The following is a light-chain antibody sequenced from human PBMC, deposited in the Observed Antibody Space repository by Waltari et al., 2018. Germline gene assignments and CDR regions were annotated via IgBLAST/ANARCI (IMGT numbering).Light chain of an antibody. CDR1: SLRTSY. CDR3: SSRNGRADQVV. Sequence: SAELTQDLAVSVALGQTIRITCQGDSLRTSYASWYQLKPGQAPLLVIYGKDKRPSGIPDRISGYSSGTTSSLTITETQADDEADYYCSSRNGRADQVVFAGGTKVTVL. V-gene: IGLV3-19*01. J-gene: IGLJ3*02. CDR2: GKD.